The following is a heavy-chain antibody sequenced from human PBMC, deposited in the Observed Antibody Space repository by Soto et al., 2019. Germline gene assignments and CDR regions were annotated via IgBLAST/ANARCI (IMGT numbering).Heavy chain of an antibody. D-gene: IGHD5-18*01. V-gene: IGHV1-69*06. CDR2: IIPIFGTA. CDR3: ARDRRGYSYGPFDY. J-gene: IGHJ4*02. CDR1: GGTFSSYA. Sequence: GASVKVSCKASGGTFSSYAISRVRQAPGQGLEWMGGIIPIFGTANYAQKFQGRVTITADKSTGTAYMELSSLRSEDTAVYYCARDRRGYSYGPFDYWGQGTLVTVSS.